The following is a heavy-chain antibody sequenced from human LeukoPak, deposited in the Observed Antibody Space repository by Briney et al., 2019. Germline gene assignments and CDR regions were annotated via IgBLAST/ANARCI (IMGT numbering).Heavy chain of an antibody. D-gene: IGHD3-10*01. V-gene: IGHV7-4-1*02. CDR1: GYSFTNYA. Sequence: GASVKVSCKAPGYSFTNYAMNWVRQAPGQGLEWMGWINTNTGNPTYAQGFTGRFVFSLDTSVSTAYLQISSLKAEDTAVYYCARNNADGEGRFSYWGQGTLVTVSS. CDR3: ARNNADGEGRFSY. J-gene: IGHJ4*02. CDR2: INTNTGNP.